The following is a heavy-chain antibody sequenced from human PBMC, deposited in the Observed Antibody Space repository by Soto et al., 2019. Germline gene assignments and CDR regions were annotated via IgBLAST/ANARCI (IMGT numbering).Heavy chain of an antibody. D-gene: IGHD2-2*01. CDR1: GGSISSYY. CDR3: ARGGCSSTNRRSFLGD. V-gene: IGHV4-59*01. CDR2: ISYTGSA. Sequence: QVQLQESGPGLVKPSETLSLTCTVSGGSISSYYCSWIRQPPGKGLEWIGYISYTGSANYNPSLRSRVTISVDTSNNPFSLKLNSVTAADTAVYYCARGGCSSTNRRSFLGDWGQGTLVTVSS. J-gene: IGHJ4*02.